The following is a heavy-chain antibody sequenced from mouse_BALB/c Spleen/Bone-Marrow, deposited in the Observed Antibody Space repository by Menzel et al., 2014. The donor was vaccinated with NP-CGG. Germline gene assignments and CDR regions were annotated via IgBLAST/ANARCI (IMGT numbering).Heavy chain of an antibody. CDR1: GYSFTGYT. CDR3: ASYYGSTWYFDV. V-gene: IGHV1-18*01. D-gene: IGHD1-1*01. CDR2: INPYNGGT. Sequence: EVQGVESGPELVKPGASMNISCKASGYSFTGYTMNWVKQSHGKNLEWIGPINPYNGGTTYNQYFKGKATLTADRSSSTAYMELLSLTSEDSAVYYCASYYGSTWYFDVWGAGTTVTVSS. J-gene: IGHJ1*01.